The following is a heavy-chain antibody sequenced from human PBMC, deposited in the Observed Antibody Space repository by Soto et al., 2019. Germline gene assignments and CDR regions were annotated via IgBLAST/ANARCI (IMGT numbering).Heavy chain of an antibody. CDR1: GFTFSSYS. CDR2: ISSSSSYI. Sequence: PGGSLRLSCAASGFTFSSYSMNWVRQAPGKGLEWVSSISSSSSYIYYADSVKGRFTISRDNAKNSLYLQMNSLRAEDTAVYYCARDSLYYDFWSATPTGMDVWGQGTTVTVSS. CDR3: ARDSLYYDFWSATPTGMDV. D-gene: IGHD3-3*01. V-gene: IGHV3-21*01. J-gene: IGHJ6*02.